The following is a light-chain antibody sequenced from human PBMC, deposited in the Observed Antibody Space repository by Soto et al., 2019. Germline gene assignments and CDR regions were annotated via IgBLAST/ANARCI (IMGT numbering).Light chain of an antibody. CDR3: TSFAPGRIYV. V-gene: IGLV2-14*03. CDR2: VVS. CDR1: SSDIGAYDY. J-gene: IGLJ1*01. Sequence: QSALTQPDSVSGSPGQQITIFCSGTSSDIGAYDYVSWYQQHPGTAPKLLIYVVSHRFSGLFYRFSGSKSGNTASLTISGLQAEDEGDYYCTSFAPGRIYVFGSGTKVTVL.